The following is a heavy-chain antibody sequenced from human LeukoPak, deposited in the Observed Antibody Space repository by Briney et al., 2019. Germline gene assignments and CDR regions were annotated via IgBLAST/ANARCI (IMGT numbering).Heavy chain of an antibody. CDR2: ISGSSRTI. CDR3: VGLNYGDPRGADY. Sequence: GGSLRLSCVATGFTFNTYEMNWVRQAPGKGLEWVSYISGSSRTIYYADSVKGRLTVSRDNSKNALYLQMNSLRDEDTAVYYCVGLNYGDPRGADYWGQGTLVTVSS. D-gene: IGHD4-17*01. CDR1: GFTFNTYE. J-gene: IGHJ4*02. V-gene: IGHV3-48*03.